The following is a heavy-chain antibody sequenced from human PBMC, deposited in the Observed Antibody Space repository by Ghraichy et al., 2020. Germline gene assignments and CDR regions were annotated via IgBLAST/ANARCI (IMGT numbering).Heavy chain of an antibody. J-gene: IGHJ4*02. D-gene: IGHD1-26*01. V-gene: IGHV4-59*01. CDR3: ARSAGATMESDY. CDR2: IYYSGST. Sequence: SETLSLTCTVSGGSISSYYWSWIRQPPGKGLEWIGYIYYSGSTNYNPSLKSRVTISVDTSKNQFSLKLSSATAADTAVYYCARSAGATMESDYWGQGTLVTVSS. CDR1: GGSISSYY.